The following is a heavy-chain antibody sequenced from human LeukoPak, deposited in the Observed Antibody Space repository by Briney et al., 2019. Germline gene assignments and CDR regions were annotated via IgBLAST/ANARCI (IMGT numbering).Heavy chain of an antibody. J-gene: IGHJ4*02. Sequence: GGSLRLSCAASGFTFSSYAMSWVRQAPGKGLEWVSAISGSGGSTYYADSVKGRFTISRDNSKNTLYLQMNSLRAEDTAVYYCAIGIVVVPAAALDYWGQGTLVTVSS. V-gene: IGHV3-23*01. D-gene: IGHD2-2*01. CDR1: GFTFSSYA. CDR3: AIGIVVVPAAALDY. CDR2: ISGSGGST.